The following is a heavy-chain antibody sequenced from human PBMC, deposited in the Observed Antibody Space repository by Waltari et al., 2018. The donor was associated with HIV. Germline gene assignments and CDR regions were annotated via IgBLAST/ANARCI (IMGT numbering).Heavy chain of an antibody. Sequence: QVHLLQSGAEVKKPGDSVKVSCKASGYTFTSYPIHWLRQAPGQRLEWMAWINAGTGNTKYSQNFQGRVTITRDTSASTAYMELSSLRSEDTAVYYCARHNSSWYGTFDHWGQGTLVTVSS. CDR3: ARHNSSWYGTFDH. D-gene: IGHD6-19*01. J-gene: IGHJ4*02. CDR2: INAGTGNT. CDR1: GYTFTSYP. V-gene: IGHV1-3*01.